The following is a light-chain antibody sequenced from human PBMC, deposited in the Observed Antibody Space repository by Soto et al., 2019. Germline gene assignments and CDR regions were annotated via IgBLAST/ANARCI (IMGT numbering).Light chain of an antibody. V-gene: IGKV3D-15*01. Sequence: EVVLTQSPGTLSLSPGERATVSCRASQTISRNYLAWYQKKPGQAPRLLIYGASTRATGIPDRFTGSGSGTEFTLTISSLQSEDFEVYYCQQYNNWPITFGQGTLLEIK. CDR2: GAS. CDR1: QTISRN. J-gene: IGKJ5*01. CDR3: QQYNNWPIT.